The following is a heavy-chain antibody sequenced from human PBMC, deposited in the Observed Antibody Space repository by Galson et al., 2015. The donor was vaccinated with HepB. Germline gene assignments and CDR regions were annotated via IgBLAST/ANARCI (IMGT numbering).Heavy chain of an antibody. CDR3: ARDYGIAVAGTESSQGYYCGMDV. V-gene: IGHV6-1*01. D-gene: IGHD6-19*01. J-gene: IGHJ6*02. CDR1: GDSVSSNSAA. CDR2: TYYRSKWYN. Sequence: CAISGDSVSSNSAAWNWIRQSPSRGLEWLGRTYYRSKWYNDYAVSVKSRITINPDTSKNQFSLQLNSVTPEDTAVYYCARDYGIAVAGTESSQGYYCGMDVWGQGTTVTVSS.